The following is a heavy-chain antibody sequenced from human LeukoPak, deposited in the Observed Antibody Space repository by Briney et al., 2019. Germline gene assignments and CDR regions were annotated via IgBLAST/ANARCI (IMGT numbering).Heavy chain of an antibody. Sequence: PSETLSLTCTVSGGSISSSSYYWGWIRQPPGKGLEWIGSIYYSGSTYYNPSLKSRVTISVDTSKNQFSLKLSSVTAADTAVYYCARLLHRYSSRGWGGYYYYYMDVWGKGTTVTVSS. CDR1: GGSISSSSYY. CDR2: IYYSGST. V-gene: IGHV4-39*07. CDR3: ARLLHRYSSRGWGGYYYYYMDV. D-gene: IGHD6-13*01. J-gene: IGHJ6*03.